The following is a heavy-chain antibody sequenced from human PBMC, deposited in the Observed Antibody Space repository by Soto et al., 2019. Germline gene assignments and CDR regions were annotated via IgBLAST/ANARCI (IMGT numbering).Heavy chain of an antibody. CDR1: GFIVSSKY. CDR2: IYSGGTT. CDR3: ARELDSSGYILGY. V-gene: IGHV3-53*01. Sequence: PGGSLRLSCAASGFIVSSKYMSWVRQAPGKGLEWVSVIYSGGTTYYADSVKGRFTISRDNSKNTLYLQMNNLRAEDTAVYYCARELDSSGYILGYWGQGTLVTVSS. J-gene: IGHJ4*02. D-gene: IGHD3-22*01.